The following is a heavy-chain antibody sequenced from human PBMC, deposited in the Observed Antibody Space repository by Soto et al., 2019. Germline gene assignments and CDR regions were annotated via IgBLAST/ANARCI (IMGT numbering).Heavy chain of an antibody. CDR2: IIPIFGTA. J-gene: IGHJ6*02. D-gene: IGHD2-21*02. CDR3: ASLSKMVTDYYYYGMDV. Sequence: QVQLVQSGAEVKKPGSSVKVSCKASGGTFSSYAISWVRQAPGQGLEWMGGIIPIFGTANYAQKFQGRVTITEDESTSTAYMELSSLRSEDTAVYYCASLSKMVTDYYYYGMDVWGQGTTVTVSS. V-gene: IGHV1-69*12. CDR1: GGTFSSYA.